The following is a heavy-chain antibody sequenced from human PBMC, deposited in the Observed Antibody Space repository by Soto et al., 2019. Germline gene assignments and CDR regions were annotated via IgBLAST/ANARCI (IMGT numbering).Heavy chain of an antibody. V-gene: IGHV3-7*01. CDR3: ARDLVITFGGVIVNDAFDI. CDR1: GFTFSSYW. D-gene: IGHD3-16*02. CDR2: IKQDGSEK. Sequence: SCAASGFTFSSYWMSWVRQAPGKGLEWVANIKQDGSEKYYVDSVKGRFTISRDNAKNSLYLQMNSLRAEDTAVYYCARDLVITFGGVIVNDAFDIWGQGTMVTVSS. J-gene: IGHJ3*02.